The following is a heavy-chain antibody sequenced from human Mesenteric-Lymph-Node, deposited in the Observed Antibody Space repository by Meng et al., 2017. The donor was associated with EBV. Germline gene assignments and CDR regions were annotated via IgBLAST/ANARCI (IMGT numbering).Heavy chain of an antibody. CDR2: INHGGST. J-gene: IGHJ5*02. CDR3: ARDRHFDP. Sequence: QGELQQWGAGLLKPSETLSLTCGVYGGSLSGYYWNWIRQPPGKGLEWIGDINHGGSTSYNPSLKSLVTISVDTSKNEFSLKMTSVTAADTAVYYCARDRHFDPWGQGTLVTVSS. V-gene: IGHV4-34*01. CDR1: GGSLSGYY.